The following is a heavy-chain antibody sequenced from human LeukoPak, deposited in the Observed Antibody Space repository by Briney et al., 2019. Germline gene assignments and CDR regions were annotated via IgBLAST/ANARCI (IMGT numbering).Heavy chain of an antibody. CDR2: IYTSGST. D-gene: IGHD3-10*01. Sequence: PSETLSLTCTVSGGSISSYYWSWIWQPAGKGLEWIGRIYTSGSTNYNPSLKSRVTISVDTSKNQFSLKLNSLTAADTSLYYCARGLGSGSYFGYWGQGTLVTVSS. V-gene: IGHV4-4*07. CDR3: ARGLGSGSYFGY. J-gene: IGHJ4*02. CDR1: GGSISSYY.